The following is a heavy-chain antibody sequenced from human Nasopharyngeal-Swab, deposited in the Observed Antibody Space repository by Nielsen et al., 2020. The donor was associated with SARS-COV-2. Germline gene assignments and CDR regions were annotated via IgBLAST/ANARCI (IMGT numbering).Heavy chain of an antibody. J-gene: IGHJ3*02. CDR3: AKVRRITMKEGGAFDI. CDR2: IKSKTDGGTT. V-gene: IGHV3-15*01. D-gene: IGHD3-22*01. Sequence: VRQAPGKGLEWVGRIKSKTDGGTTDYAAPVKGRFTISRDDSKNTLYLQMNSLKTEDTAVYYCAKVRRITMKEGGAFDIWGQGTMVTVSS.